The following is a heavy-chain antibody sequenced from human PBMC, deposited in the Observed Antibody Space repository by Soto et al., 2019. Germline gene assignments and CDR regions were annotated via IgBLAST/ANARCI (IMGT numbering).Heavy chain of an antibody. CDR2: IYYSGST. J-gene: IGHJ4*02. V-gene: IGHV4-39*02. D-gene: IGHD2-15*01. CDR3: ALQGYCSGTSCYPDY. Sequence: SETLSLTCTVSGGSISSDTYYWGWIRQPPGKGLEWIGSIYYSGSTYYNPSLKSRVTISLDTSQNHFSLKLTSVTAADAAVYYCALQGYCSGTSCYPDYWGQGTLVTVSS. CDR1: GGSISSDTYY.